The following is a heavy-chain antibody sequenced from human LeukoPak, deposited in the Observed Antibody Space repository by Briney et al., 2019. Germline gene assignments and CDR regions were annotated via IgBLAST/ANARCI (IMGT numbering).Heavy chain of an antibody. Sequence: GGSLRLSCAASGFTFSSYAMHWVRQAPGEGLDWVAFMRYDGSNECYADSVKGRFTISRDNSENTLYLQMNSLRTEDTAVYYCARERRGGDAFDIWGQGTMVTVSA. D-gene: IGHD3-10*01. V-gene: IGHV3-30*02. CDR1: GFTFSSYA. J-gene: IGHJ3*02. CDR3: ARERRGGDAFDI. CDR2: MRYDGSNE.